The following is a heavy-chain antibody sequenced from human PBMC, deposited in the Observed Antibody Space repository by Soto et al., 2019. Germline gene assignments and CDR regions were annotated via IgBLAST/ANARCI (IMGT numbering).Heavy chain of an antibody. CDR1: WESFGINIAC. CDR3: ERATLRSDTPTLEHFDP. CDR2: TYYRSRWYN. Sequence: QALXLSCAISWESFGINIACFNFIRQSPSRFLELLGRTYYRSRWYNDYAISVKCRITINPDTSKNQFSLQLNSVIPEDTAVYYCERATLRSDTPTLEHFDPRGQRPLVTLYS. J-gene: IGHJ5*02. V-gene: IGHV6-1*01. D-gene: IGHD1-1*01.